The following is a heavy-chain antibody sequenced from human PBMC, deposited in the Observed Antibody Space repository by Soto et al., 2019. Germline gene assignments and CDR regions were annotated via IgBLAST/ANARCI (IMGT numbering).Heavy chain of an antibody. V-gene: IGHV3-48*02. D-gene: IGHD2-15*01. CDR1: GFTFSSYG. CDR3: AVLAAAQNNYYYDTDV. CDR2: ISSGSSTI. Sequence: GGSLRLSCAASGFTFSSYGMNWVRQAPGKGLEWVSYISSGSSTIYYADSVKGRFTISRDSAKNSLYLQMNSLRDEDTGVYYCAVLAAAQNNYYYDTDVWGQGTTVTVSS. J-gene: IGHJ6*02.